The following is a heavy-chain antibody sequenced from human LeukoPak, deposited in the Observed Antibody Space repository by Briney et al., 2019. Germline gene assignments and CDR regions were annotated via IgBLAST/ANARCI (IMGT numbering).Heavy chain of an antibody. D-gene: IGHD6-13*01. J-gene: IGHJ6*03. CDR3: ARASGIWSYYYYCYMDV. CDR1: GDSVSSNSAA. V-gene: IGHV6-1*01. CDR2: TYYRSKWYN. Sequence: SQTLSLTCAISGDSVSSNSAAWNWIRQSPSRGLEWLGRTYYRSKWYNDYAVSVKSRITINPDTSKNQFSLQLNSVTPEDTAVYYCARASGIWSYYYYCYMDVWGKGTTVTISS.